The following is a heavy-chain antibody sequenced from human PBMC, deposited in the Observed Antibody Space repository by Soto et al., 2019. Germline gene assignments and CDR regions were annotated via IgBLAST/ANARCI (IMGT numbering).Heavy chain of an antibody. CDR3: ARVIAAVAGKSPMLGNWFDP. Sequence: QVQLQQWGAGLLKPSETLSLTCAVYGGSFSGYYWSWIRQPPGKGLEWIGEINHSGSTNYNPSLKRRVTISVDTSKNQFSLKLSSVTAADTAVYYCARVIAAVAGKSPMLGNWFDPWGQGTLVTVSS. CDR1: GGSFSGYY. D-gene: IGHD6-19*01. J-gene: IGHJ5*02. CDR2: INHSGST. V-gene: IGHV4-34*01.